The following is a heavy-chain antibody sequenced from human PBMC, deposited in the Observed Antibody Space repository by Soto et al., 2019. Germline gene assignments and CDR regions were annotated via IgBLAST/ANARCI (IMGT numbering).Heavy chain of an antibody. V-gene: IGHV4-4*07. CDR1: GDSMSSYY. CDR3: AGGQSGAANF. J-gene: IGHJ4*03. CDR2: ISATGTT. Sequence: SETLSLTCSVSGDSMSSYYWSWIRQSAEKGPEWIGRISATGTTSYIPSLKSRITLSVDTSKNQFSLNLKFVTAADTAVYFCAGGQSGAANFWGQGTLVTVSS. D-gene: IGHD2-15*01.